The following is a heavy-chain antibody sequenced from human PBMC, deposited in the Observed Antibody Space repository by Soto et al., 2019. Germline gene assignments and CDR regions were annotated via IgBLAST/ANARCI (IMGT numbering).Heavy chain of an antibody. Sequence: PGGSLRLSCAASGFTFSSYGMHWVRQAPGKGLEWVAVIWYDGSNKYYADSVKGRFTISRDNSKNTLYLQMNSLRAEDTAVYYCAKSSSDYVDAFDIWGQGTMVTVSS. CDR2: IWYDGSNK. CDR1: GFTFSSYG. CDR3: AKSSSDYVDAFDI. D-gene: IGHD4-17*01. V-gene: IGHV3-30*02. J-gene: IGHJ3*02.